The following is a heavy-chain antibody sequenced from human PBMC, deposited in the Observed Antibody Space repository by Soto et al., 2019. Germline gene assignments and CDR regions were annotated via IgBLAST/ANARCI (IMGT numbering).Heavy chain of an antibody. CDR1: GGCLSGYY. V-gene: IGHV4-34*01. CDR3: ASARITGTTFLPPDP. Sequence: EALPLTSAVDGGCLSGYYWLWIGQPPGKGLEWIGEINHSGSTNYNPSLKSRVTISVDTSKNQFSLKLSSVAAADTAVYYCASARITGTTFLPPDPWGQGTLVSVSS. CDR2: INHSGST. J-gene: IGHJ5*02. D-gene: IGHD1-7*01.